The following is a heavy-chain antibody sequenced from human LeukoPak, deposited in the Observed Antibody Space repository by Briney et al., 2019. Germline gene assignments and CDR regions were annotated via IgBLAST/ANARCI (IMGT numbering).Heavy chain of an antibody. CDR2: ISGSGGST. V-gene: IGHV3-23*01. Sequence: GGSLRLSCAASGFTFSSYAMSWVRQAPGKGLEWVSAISGSGGSTYYADSVKGRFTISRDNSKNTLYLQMNSLRAEDTAVYYCAKDLRPYYYDSSGYFDHWGQGTLVTVSS. D-gene: IGHD3-22*01. CDR3: AKDLRPYYYDSSGYFDH. J-gene: IGHJ4*02. CDR1: GFTFSSYA.